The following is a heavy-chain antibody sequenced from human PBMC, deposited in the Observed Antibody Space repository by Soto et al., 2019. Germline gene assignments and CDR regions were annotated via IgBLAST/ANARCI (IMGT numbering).Heavy chain of an antibody. Sequence: QVQLVESGGGVVQPGRSLRLSCAASGFTFSSYAMHWVRQAPGKGLGWVAVISYDGSNKYYADSVKGRFTISRDNSKNTLYLQMNSLRAEDTAVYYCARDTVDTASPGGMDVWGQGTTVTVSS. V-gene: IGHV3-30-3*01. CDR1: GFTFSSYA. D-gene: IGHD5-18*01. CDR2: ISYDGSNK. J-gene: IGHJ6*02. CDR3: ARDTVDTASPGGMDV.